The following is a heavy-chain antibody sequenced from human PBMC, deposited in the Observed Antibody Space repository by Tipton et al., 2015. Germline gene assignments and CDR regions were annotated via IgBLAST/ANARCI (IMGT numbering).Heavy chain of an antibody. CDR2: IYYSGST. D-gene: IGHD6-19*01. V-gene: IGHV4-59*12. CDR3: ASRGAGTSHYAMDV. CDR1: GGSFSDYY. Sequence: GLVKPSETLSLTCTVSGGSFSDYYWSWIWQSPGEGLEWIGYIYYSGSTNYNPSLRSRVAMSMDTSKNQFSLKLSSVIAADTAVYYCASRGAGTSHYAMDVWGQGTTVTVSS. J-gene: IGHJ6*02.